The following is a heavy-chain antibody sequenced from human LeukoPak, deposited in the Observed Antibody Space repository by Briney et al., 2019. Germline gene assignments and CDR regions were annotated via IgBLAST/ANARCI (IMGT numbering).Heavy chain of an antibody. CDR3: ARYSGDERGSAFDS. J-gene: IGHJ3*02. D-gene: IGHD4-17*01. CDR1: GFTVSRTY. Sequence: GGSLRLSCAASGFTVSRTYMTWVRQTPGKGLEWVSLIKSDDTTYYADSVKGRFTISRPNSKNTLYLQMNSRRPEDTAVYYCARYSGDERGSAFDSWGQGTMVTVSS. V-gene: IGHV3-53*04. CDR2: IKSDDTT.